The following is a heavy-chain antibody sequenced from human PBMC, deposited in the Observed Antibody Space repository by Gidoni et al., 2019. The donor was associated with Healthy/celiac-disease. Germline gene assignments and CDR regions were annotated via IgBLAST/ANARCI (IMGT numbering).Heavy chain of an antibody. Sequence: EVQLVESGGGLVKPGGSLRLSCAASGFTFSNAWMSWVRQAPGKGLEWVGRIKSKTDGGTTDYAAPVKGRFTISRDDSKNTLYLQMNSLKTEDTAVYYCTTGSNIVATLAFDIWGQGTMVTVSS. CDR3: TTGSNIVATLAFDI. V-gene: IGHV3-15*01. CDR2: IKSKTDGGTT. J-gene: IGHJ3*02. D-gene: IGHD5-12*01. CDR1: GFTFSNAW.